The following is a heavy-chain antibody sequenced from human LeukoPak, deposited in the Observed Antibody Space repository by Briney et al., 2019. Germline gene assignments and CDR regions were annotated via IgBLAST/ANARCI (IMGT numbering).Heavy chain of an antibody. D-gene: IGHD3-10*01. CDR1: GFRFNTYW. J-gene: IGHJ4*02. V-gene: IGHV3-7*03. Sequence: QAGGSLRLSCAASGFRFNTYWMSWVRQAPGKGLEWVANIKQDGNEKYYADSVKGRFTISRDNAKNSLYLQMNSLRAEDTAVYYCARDFLYYYGSGSFTPHFGYWGQGTLVTVSS. CDR3: ARDFLYYYGSGSFTPHFGY. CDR2: IKQDGNEK.